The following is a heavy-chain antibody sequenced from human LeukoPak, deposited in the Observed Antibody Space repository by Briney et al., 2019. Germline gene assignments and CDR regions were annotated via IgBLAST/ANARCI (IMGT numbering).Heavy chain of an antibody. D-gene: IGHD1-26*01. V-gene: IGHV1-18*01. CDR2: ISAYNGNT. CDR1: GYTFTSYG. CDR3: ARGPSSGSYYRGRVTNLIPFDY. J-gene: IGHJ4*02. Sequence: ASVKVSCKAFGYTFTSYGISWVRQAPGQGLEWMGWISAYNGNTNYAQKLQGRVTMTTDTSTSTAYMELRSLRSDDTAVYYCARGPSSGSYYRGRVTNLIPFDYWGQGTLVTVSS.